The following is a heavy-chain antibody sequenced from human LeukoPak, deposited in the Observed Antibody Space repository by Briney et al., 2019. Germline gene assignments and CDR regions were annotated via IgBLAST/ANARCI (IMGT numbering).Heavy chain of an antibody. CDR1: GFSFSSYG. J-gene: IGHJ6*02. CDR2: IRSDGSNK. CDR3: ARGSSYYDSSGYI. V-gene: IGHV3-30*02. Sequence: GGSLRLSCAGSGFSFSSYGMHWVRQAPGKGLEWMAFIRSDGSNKYYADSVKGRFTISRDNSKNTLYLQMNSLRAEDTAVYYCARGSSYYDSSGYIWGQGTTVTISS. D-gene: IGHD3-22*01.